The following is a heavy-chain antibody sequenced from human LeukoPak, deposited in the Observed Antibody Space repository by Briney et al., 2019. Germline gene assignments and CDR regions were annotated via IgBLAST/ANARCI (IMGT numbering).Heavy chain of an antibody. CDR2: IIPIFGTA. D-gene: IGHD3-10*01. J-gene: IGHJ3*02. V-gene: IGHV1-69*05. CDR3: ARGGVFGANDAFDI. CDR1: GGTFSSYA. Sequence: WASVKVSCKASGGTFSSYAISWVRQAPGQGLEWMGGIIPIFGTANYAQKFQGRVTITTDESTSTAYMELSSLRSEVTAVYYCARGGVFGANDAFDIWGQGTMVTVSS.